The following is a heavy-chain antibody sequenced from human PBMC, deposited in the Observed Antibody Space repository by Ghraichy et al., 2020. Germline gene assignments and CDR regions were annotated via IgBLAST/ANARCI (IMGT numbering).Heavy chain of an antibody. Sequence: GGSLRLSCEASGFTFSTYAAIWVRQAPGKGLEWLSSISTASKHINYLDPVKGRFTISRDDAKNSLFLQMNSLRAEDSAVYYCARAPPWTESHHYGLDVWGQGTTVTVSS. D-gene: IGHD3/OR15-3a*01. J-gene: IGHJ6*02. V-gene: IGHV3-21*01. CDR2: ISTASKHI. CDR3: ARAPPWTESHHYGLDV. CDR1: GFTFSTYA.